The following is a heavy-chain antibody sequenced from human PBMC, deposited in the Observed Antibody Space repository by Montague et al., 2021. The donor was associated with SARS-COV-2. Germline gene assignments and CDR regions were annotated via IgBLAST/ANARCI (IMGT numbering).Heavy chain of an antibody. J-gene: IGHJ3*02. Sequence: SETLSLTCTVSGGSISSSSYYWGWIRQPPGKGLEWIGSIYYSGSTYYNPSLKSRVTISVDTSKNQFSLKLSSVTAADTAMYYCARQENRSGWFKPDALDIWGQGTMVTVSS. CDR1: GGSISSSSYY. V-gene: IGHV4-39*01. CDR3: ARQENRSGWFKPDALDI. D-gene: IGHD6-19*01. CDR2: IYYSGST.